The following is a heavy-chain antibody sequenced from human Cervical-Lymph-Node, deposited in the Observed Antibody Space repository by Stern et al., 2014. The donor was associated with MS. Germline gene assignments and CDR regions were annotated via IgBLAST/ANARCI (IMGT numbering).Heavy chain of an antibody. V-gene: IGHV4-59*01. CDR1: GGSISGYY. D-gene: IGHD1-1*01. CDR2: DYYSGKT. Sequence: QLQLQESGPGLVKPSETLSLTCAVSGGSISGYYWNWIRQSPGKGLEWIGSDYYSGKTNYNPSLNGRVTISLDTSKSQFSLRLSSVTAGDTAVYYCARDSTAWSPSFHYWGQGTLVTVSS. CDR3: ARDSTAWSPSFHY. J-gene: IGHJ4*02.